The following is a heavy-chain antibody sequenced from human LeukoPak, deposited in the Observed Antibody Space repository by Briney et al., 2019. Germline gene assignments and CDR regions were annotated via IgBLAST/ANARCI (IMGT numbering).Heavy chain of an antibody. J-gene: IGHJ5*02. CDR3: ARARCDTCGYGS. CDR2: LYSGGHT. V-gene: IGHV3-66*02. Sequence: GGSLRLSCAASGFTVSSCYMSWVRQAPGKGLEWVAVLYSGGHTDYAVSGRGRFTISRDTSTDTVSLQMNSLRAEDTAEYYCARARCDTCGYGSWGQGTLVTVSS. CDR1: GFTVSSCY. D-gene: IGHD3-22*01.